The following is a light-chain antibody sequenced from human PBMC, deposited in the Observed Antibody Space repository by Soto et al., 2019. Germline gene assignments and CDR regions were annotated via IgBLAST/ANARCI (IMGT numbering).Light chain of an antibody. CDR2: KAS. J-gene: IGKJ1*01. V-gene: IGKV1-5*03. CDR1: QSISTW. Sequence: DIQMTQSPSTLSASVGDRVTITCRASQSISTWLAWYQQRAGKAPKLLIYKASNLESGVPSRFSGRGSGTDFTLTISSLQPDDFATYYCQQYNSYSWAFGQGTKVEIK. CDR3: QQYNSYSWA.